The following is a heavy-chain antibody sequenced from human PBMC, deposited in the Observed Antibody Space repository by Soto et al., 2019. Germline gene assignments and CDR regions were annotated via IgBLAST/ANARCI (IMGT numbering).Heavy chain of an antibody. CDR2: TYYRSKWYT. J-gene: IGHJ4*02. CDR3: TRDQDTVYDY. D-gene: IGHD5-18*01. Sequence: SQTLSLTCAISGDKVSSTSAGWGWIRQSPSRGLEWLGRTYYRSKWYTDYEVSVKSRITINADTSKNQFSLQLNSVTPEDTAVYYCTRDQDTVYDYWGQGTLVTVS. CDR1: GDKVSSTSAG. V-gene: IGHV6-1*01.